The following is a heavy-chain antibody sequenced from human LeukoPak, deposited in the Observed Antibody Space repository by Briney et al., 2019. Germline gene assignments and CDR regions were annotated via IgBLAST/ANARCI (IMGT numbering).Heavy chain of an antibody. J-gene: IGHJ1*01. CDR1: GGSFSDYY. V-gene: IGHV4-34*01. CDR3: AYSTGYQKH. D-gene: IGHD3-22*01. Sequence: PSETLSVSCAVYGGSFSDYYWSWIRQSPGKGLEWIGEINHSGSTNYNPSLKSRVTISIDTSKNQFSLKLISVTAADTAVYYCAYSTGYQKHWGHGILATVSS. CDR2: INHSGST.